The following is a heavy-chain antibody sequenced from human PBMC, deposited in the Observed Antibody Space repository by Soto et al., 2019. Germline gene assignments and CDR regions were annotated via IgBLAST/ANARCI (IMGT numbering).Heavy chain of an antibody. CDR3: AREKVGTTFFDT. CDR2: IYPSVSS. Sequence: PSETLSLTCSVSGFAISRGYYWSWVRQPPGKGLEWIGSIYPSVSSYHNPSLATRLGLSIDASKNQFTLNLTSVTAADTALYFCAREKVGTTFFDTWGQGIQVTGLL. CDR1: GFAISRGYY. D-gene: IGHD2-21*02. V-gene: IGHV4-38-2*02. J-gene: IGHJ4*02.